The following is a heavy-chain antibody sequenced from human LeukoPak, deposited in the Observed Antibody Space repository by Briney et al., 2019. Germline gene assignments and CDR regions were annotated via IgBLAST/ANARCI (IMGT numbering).Heavy chain of an antibody. V-gene: IGHV3-74*01. Sequence: GGSLRLSCAGSGFTFSSYWMHWVRQAPGKGLEWVSRIRGDGNDASYADSVKGRFTISRDNAKSTLYLQMNSLRAEDTAVYYCARVITYFDYWGQGILVTVSS. D-gene: IGHD3-22*01. CDR3: ARVITYFDY. CDR1: GFTFSSYW. J-gene: IGHJ4*02. CDR2: IRGDGNDA.